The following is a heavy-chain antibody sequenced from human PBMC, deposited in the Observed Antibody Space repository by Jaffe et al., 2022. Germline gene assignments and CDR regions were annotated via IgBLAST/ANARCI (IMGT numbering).Heavy chain of an antibody. CDR1: GGSISSSSYY. J-gene: IGHJ6*03. CDR3: ARHRSWGWDYYYYMDV. D-gene: IGHD3-16*01. Sequence: QLQLQESGPGLVKPSETLSLTCTVSGGSISSSSYYWGWIRQPPGKGLEWIGSIYYSGSTYYNPSLKSRVTISVDTSKNQFSLKLSSVTAADTAVYYCARHRSWGWDYYYYMDVWGKGTTVTVSS. CDR2: IYYSGST. V-gene: IGHV4-39*01.